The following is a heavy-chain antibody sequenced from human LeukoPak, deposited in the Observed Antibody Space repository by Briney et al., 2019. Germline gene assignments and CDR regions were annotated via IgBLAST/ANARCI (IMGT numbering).Heavy chain of an antibody. J-gene: IGHJ4*02. V-gene: IGHV4-34*01. D-gene: IGHD5-18*01. CDR1: GGSFSGYY. CDR3: ARKYSYGPQEY. Sequence: PSETLSLTCAVYGGSFSGYYWSWIRQPPGKGLEWIGEINHSGSTNYNPSLKSRVTISVDTSKNQFSLKLSSVTAADTAVHYCARKYSYGPQEYWGQGTLVTVSS. CDR2: INHSGST.